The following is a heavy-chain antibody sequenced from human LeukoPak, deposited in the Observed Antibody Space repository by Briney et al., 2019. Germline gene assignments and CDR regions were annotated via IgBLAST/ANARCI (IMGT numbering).Heavy chain of an antibody. CDR3: ARHLSGDDI. V-gene: IGHV3-66*04. Sequence: PGGSLRLSCAASGFTFSSYAMSWVRQAPGKGLEWVSIIYSSGSTYYADSVKGRFTISRDESKNTLYLQMHSLRDEDTAVYYCARHLSGDDIWGQGTMVTVSS. CDR1: GFTFSSYA. CDR2: IYSSGST. J-gene: IGHJ3*02. D-gene: IGHD4-17*01.